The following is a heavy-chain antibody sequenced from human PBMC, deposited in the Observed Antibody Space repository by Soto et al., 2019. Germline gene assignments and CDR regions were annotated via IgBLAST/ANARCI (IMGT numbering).Heavy chain of an antibody. CDR2: IIPIFGSI. J-gene: IGHJ3*02. CDR1: GGSFSGYA. V-gene: IGHV1-69*06. D-gene: IGHD1-26*01. Sequence: GASVKVSCKASGGSFSGYAISWVRQAPGQGLEWMGGIIPIFGSINYAQKFQGRVTLTADKSTSTGYMELSGLRSEDTAVYYCATSLVGPTTLGAFDIWGQGTMVTVSS. CDR3: ATSLVGPTTLGAFDI.